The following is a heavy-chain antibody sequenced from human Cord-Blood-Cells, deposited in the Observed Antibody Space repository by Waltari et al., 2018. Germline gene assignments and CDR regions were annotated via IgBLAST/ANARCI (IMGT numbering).Heavy chain of an antibody. CDR2: IIPIFGTA. CDR1: GGTFSSYA. Sequence: QVQLVQSGAEVKKPGSSVKVSCTASGGTFSSYAISWVRQAPGQGLEGMGGIIPIFGTANYAQKFQGRVTITADESTSTAYMELSSLRSEDTAVYYCARAATMTTLYYYYMDVWGKGTTVTVSS. CDR3: ARAATMTTLYYYYMDV. D-gene: IGHD4-4*01. J-gene: IGHJ6*03. V-gene: IGHV1-69*01.